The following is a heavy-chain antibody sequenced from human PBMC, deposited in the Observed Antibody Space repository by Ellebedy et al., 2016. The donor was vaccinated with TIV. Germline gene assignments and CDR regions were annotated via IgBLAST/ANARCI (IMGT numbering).Heavy chain of an antibody. J-gene: IGHJ6*02. CDR1: GFPMGDYW. D-gene: IGHD5-12*01. V-gene: IGHV3-7*01. CDR2: LKEDGSEK. Sequence: GESLKISXVASGFPMGDYWISWVRQAPGKGLEWVANLKEDGSEKYYGDSVKGRFTISRDNARNSLYLQMDSLRVEDTAVYFCARDEYSGYDFGYYYYGMDVWGQGTTVTVSS. CDR3: ARDEYSGYDFGYYYYGMDV.